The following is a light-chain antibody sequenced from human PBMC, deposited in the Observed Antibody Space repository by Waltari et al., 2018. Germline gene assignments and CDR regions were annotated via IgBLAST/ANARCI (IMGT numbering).Light chain of an antibody. J-gene: IGKJ4*02. CDR2: WAS. Sequence: DIVMTQSPDSLAVSLGERATINCKSSQSVLYSSNNKNYLAWYQQKPGQPPKLLIYWASTRESGVPDRVSGSGSGTEFTLTISSLQAEDVAVYYCQQYYSTPQLTFGGGTKVEIK. V-gene: IGKV4-1*01. CDR1: QSVLYSSNNKNY. CDR3: QQYYSTPQLT.